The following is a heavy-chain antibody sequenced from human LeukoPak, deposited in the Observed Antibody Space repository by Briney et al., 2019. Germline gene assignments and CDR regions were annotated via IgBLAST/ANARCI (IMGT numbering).Heavy chain of an antibody. D-gene: IGHD3-10*01. CDR3: AKDRRISPYWYFEI. CDR2: ISDSGGST. Sequence: GGSLRLSCVASGFTFSNYAMSWVRQAPGKGLEWVSGISDSGGSTYYADSVKGRFTISRDNSKNTLYLQVNSLRAEDTAVYYCAKDRRISPYWYFEIWSRGTLVTASS. V-gene: IGHV3-23*01. J-gene: IGHJ2*01. CDR1: GFTFSNYA.